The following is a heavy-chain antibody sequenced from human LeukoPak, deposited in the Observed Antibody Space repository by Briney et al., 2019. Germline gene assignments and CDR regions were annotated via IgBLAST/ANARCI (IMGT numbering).Heavy chain of an antibody. Sequence: PGGSLRLSCAASGFTFSSYSMNWVRQAPGKGLEWVSSISSSSSYIYYADSVKGRFTISRDNAKNSLYLQMNSLRAEDTAVYYCARDQDYHISDSWYDAFDVWGRGTMVTVSP. J-gene: IGHJ3*01. CDR3: ARDQDYHISDSWYDAFDV. CDR2: ISSSSSYI. D-gene: IGHD3/OR15-3a*01. CDR1: GFTFSSYS. V-gene: IGHV3-21*01.